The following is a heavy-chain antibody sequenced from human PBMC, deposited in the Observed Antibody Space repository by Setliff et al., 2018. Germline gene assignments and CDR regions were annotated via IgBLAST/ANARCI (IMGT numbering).Heavy chain of an antibody. Sequence: ASVKVSCKASGYTFTYFGLSWVRQPPGQGLEWMGWISPXXGXTXYAQRFKGRITMTTDTSTDTAYMELRNLRSDYTAIYFCSKEPAVSLTEAVRRTYYDYAMDAWGQGTKVTVSS. CDR2: ISPXXGXT. V-gene: IGHV1-18*01. D-gene: IGHD3-9*01. CDR1: GYTFTYFG. CDR3: SKEPAVSLTEAVRRTYYDYAMDA. J-gene: IGHJ6*02.